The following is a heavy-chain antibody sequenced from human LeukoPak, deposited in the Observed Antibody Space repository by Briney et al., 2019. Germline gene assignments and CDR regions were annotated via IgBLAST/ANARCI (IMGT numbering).Heavy chain of an antibody. Sequence: GASVKVSCKASGYTFTGCYMHWVRQAPGQGLEWMGLINSNSGGTNYAQKFQGRVTMTRDASISTVYMELSRLRSDDRAVHYCARERGILTGYCAFYICGQGTMVTVSS. CDR3: ARERGILTGYCAFYI. CDR1: GYTFTGCY. D-gene: IGHD3-9*01. J-gene: IGHJ3*02. V-gene: IGHV1-2*02. CDR2: INSNSGGT.